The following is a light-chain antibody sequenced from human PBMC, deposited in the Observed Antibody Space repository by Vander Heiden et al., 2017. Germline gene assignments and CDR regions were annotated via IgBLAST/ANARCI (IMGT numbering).Light chain of an antibody. V-gene: IGLV1-44*01. CDR2: DDN. Sequence: QSVLTPPPSASGTPGPRVTLSCSGSSSHIGYYTVYWYQHLPGTAPKVLIYDDNQRPSGVPDRFSGSKSGASASLAISGLQSEDEAVYYCAAWDGSLHGYVFGTGTKVTVL. CDR3: AAWDGSLHGYV. CDR1: SSHIGYYT. J-gene: IGLJ1*01.